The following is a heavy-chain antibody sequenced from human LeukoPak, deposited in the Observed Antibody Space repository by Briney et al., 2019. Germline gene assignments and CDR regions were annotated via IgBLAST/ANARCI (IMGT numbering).Heavy chain of an antibody. Sequence: ASVKVSCKASGYTFSSYAMHWVRQAPGQGLEWMGWITPSGDTNYAQKFQGRVAITRDTSITTAYMDLSRLTSDDTAVYYCARDRYGDGFAYFDYWGQGALVTASS. V-gene: IGHV1-2*02. CDR1: GYTFSSYA. J-gene: IGHJ4*02. D-gene: IGHD5-24*01. CDR3: ARDRYGDGFAYFDY. CDR2: ITPSGDT.